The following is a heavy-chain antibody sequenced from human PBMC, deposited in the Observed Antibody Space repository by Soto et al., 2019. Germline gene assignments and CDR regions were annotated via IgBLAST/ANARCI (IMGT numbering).Heavy chain of an antibody. CDR1: GGTFSSYA. V-gene: IGHV1-69*13. CDR2: IIPIFGTA. D-gene: IGHD2-2*01. CDR3: ASGYCGSTSCYERYYFDY. Sequence: SVKVSCKASGGTFSSYAISWVRQAPGQGLEWMGGIIPIFGTANYAQKFQGRVTITADESTSTAYMELSSLRSEDTAVYYCASGYCGSTSCYERYYFDYWGQGTLVTVSS. J-gene: IGHJ4*02.